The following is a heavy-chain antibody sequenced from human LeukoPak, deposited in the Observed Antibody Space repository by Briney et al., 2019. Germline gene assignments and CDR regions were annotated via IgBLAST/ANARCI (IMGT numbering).Heavy chain of an antibody. D-gene: IGHD3-3*01. J-gene: IGHJ4*02. CDR1: GGSISSRNCY. CDR3: ARALEWLPDFDY. Sequence: SETLSLTCTVSGGSISSRNCYWGWIRQPPGKVLEWIGSIYYTGSTFYNPSLKSRVTISGDTSKNQFSLKLSSVTAADTAVYYCARALEWLPDFDYWGQGTLVTVSS. CDR2: IYYTGST. V-gene: IGHV4-39*07.